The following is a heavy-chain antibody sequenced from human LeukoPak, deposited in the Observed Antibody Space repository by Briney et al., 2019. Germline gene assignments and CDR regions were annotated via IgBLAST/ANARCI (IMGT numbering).Heavy chain of an antibody. D-gene: IGHD6-13*01. CDR1: GGSISSSSYY. CDR3: ARQGSSSSYFEGLGPLSY. V-gene: IGHV4-39*01. J-gene: IGHJ4*02. Sequence: PSETLSLTCTVSGGSISSSSYYWGWIRQPPGKGLEWIGSIYYSGSTYYNPSLKSRVTISVDTSKNQFSLKLSSVTAADTAVYYCARQGSSSSYFEGLGPLSYWGQGTLVTVSS. CDR2: IYYSGST.